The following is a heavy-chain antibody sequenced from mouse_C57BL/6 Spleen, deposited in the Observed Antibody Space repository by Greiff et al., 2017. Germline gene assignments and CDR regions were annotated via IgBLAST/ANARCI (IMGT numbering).Heavy chain of an antibody. CDR1: GFNIKDYY. V-gene: IGHV14-2*01. Sequence: EVQGVESGAELVKPGASVKLSCTASGFNIKDYYMHWVKQRTEQGLEWIGRIDPEDGETKYAPKFQGKATITADTSSNTAYLQLSSLTSEDTAVYYCARWATTVVERGYWGQGTTLTVSS. D-gene: IGHD1-1*01. J-gene: IGHJ2*01. CDR2: IDPEDGET. CDR3: ARWATTVVERGY.